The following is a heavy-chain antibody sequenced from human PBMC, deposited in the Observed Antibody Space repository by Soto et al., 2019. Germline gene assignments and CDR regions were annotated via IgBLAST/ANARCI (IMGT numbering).Heavy chain of an antibody. Sequence: GESLKISCKGSGYSFTSYWIGWVRQMPGKGMEWMGIIYPGDSDTRYSPSFQGQVTISADKSISTAYLQWSSLKASDTAMYYCARHVGAWAVQSGGYYYCGMDVWGQGTMVTVSS. D-gene: IGHD3-16*01. J-gene: IGHJ6*02. CDR2: IYPGDSDT. V-gene: IGHV5-51*01. CDR1: GYSFTSYW. CDR3: ARHVGAWAVQSGGYYYCGMDV.